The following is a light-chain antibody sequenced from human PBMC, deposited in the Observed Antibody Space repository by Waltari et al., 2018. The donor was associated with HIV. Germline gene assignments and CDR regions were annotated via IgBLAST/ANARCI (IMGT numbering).Light chain of an antibody. Sequence: SFVLTPPPSVSVAPGQTASITCGGNNLGSKGVHWYQQKPGQAPGLVVYDDSGRPSRIPERFTGSNSGNTATLTISTVEAGDEADYYCQVCDTSNDHPYVFGTGTKVTVL. J-gene: IGLJ1*01. CDR1: NLGSKG. CDR3: QVCDTSNDHPYV. V-gene: IGLV3-21*02. CDR2: DDS.